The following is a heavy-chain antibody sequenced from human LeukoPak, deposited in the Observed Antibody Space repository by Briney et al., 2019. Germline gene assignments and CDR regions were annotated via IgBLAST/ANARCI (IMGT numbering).Heavy chain of an antibody. V-gene: IGHV3-66*01. Sequence: GGSLRLSCAASGFTFSDYTMNWVRQAPGKGLEWVSVIYSGGSTYYADSVKGRFTISRDNSKNTLYLQMNSLRAEDTAVYYCARDKAVGAADYWGQGTLVTVSS. CDR1: GFTFSDYT. CDR3: ARDKAVGAADY. D-gene: IGHD1-26*01. CDR2: IYSGGST. J-gene: IGHJ4*02.